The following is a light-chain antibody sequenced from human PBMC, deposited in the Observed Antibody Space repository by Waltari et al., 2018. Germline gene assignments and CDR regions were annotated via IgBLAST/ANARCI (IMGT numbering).Light chain of an antibody. CDR3: NSYSTSSTFV. CDR2: DVS. J-gene: IGLJ1*01. V-gene: IGLV2-14*01. Sequence: QSALTQPASVSGSPGQSITISCTGSNSDVGGYNFVSWYQQHPGKAPKLRIYDVSNRPAGVSQRFSGSKSGNTAPLTISGLQPEDAADYYCNSYSTSSTFVFGTGTRVTVL. CDR1: NSDVGGYNF.